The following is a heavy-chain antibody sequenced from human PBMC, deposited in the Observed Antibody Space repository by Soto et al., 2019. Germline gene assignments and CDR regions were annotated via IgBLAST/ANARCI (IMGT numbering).Heavy chain of an antibody. J-gene: IGHJ4*02. Sequence: QVQLVQSGAEVKKPGASVKVSCKASGYTFTAYYMHWVRQAPGQGLEWMGWINPNSGGTNYAQKFQGWVTMTRDTSISTAYMELSRLGSDDTAVYYCARSPGGVVTAMYYFDYWGQGTLVTVSS. CDR2: INPNSGGT. CDR1: GYTFTAYY. CDR3: ARSPGGVVTAMYYFDY. V-gene: IGHV1-2*04. D-gene: IGHD2-21*02.